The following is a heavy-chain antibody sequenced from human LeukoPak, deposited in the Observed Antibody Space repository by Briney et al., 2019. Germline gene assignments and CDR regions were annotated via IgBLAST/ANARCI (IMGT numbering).Heavy chain of an antibody. CDR2: ISGSGGST. V-gene: IGHV3-23*01. CDR1: GFTFINYA. J-gene: IGHJ6*03. D-gene: IGHD6-13*01. Sequence: GGSLRLSCAASGFTFINYAMSWVRQAPGKGLEWVSAISGSGGSTYYADSVKGRFTISRDNSKNTLYLQMGSLRAEDMAVYYCARRAAAGIYYYFHMDVWGKGTTVTVSS. CDR3: ARRAAAGIYYYFHMDV.